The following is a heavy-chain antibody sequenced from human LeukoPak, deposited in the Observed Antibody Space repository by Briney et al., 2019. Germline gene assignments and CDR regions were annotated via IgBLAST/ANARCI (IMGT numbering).Heavy chain of an antibody. CDR2: ISGSGGST. CDR3: AKGYYYDSSGYYGPFDY. J-gene: IGHJ4*02. D-gene: IGHD3-22*01. V-gene: IGHV3-23*01. CDR1: AFIFSGHW. Sequence: GGSLRLSCEGSAFIFSGHWMNWVRQTPGKGLEWVSAISGSGGSTYYADSVKGRFTISRDNSKNTLYLQMNSLRAEDTAVYYCAKGYYYDSSGYYGPFDYWGQGTLVTVSS.